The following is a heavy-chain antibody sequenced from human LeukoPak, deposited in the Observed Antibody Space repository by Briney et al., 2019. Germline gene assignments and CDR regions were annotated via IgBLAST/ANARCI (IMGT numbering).Heavy chain of an antibody. CDR2: IIPILGIA. Sequence: AVKVSCKASGGTFSSYTISWVRQAPGQGLEWMGRIIPILGIANYAQKFQGRVTITADKSTSTAYMELSSLRSEDTAVYYCARETDIVVVVAAHPGAFDIWGQGTWSPSLQ. V-gene: IGHV1-69*04. CDR1: GGTFSSYT. CDR3: ARETDIVVVVAAHPGAFDI. J-gene: IGHJ3*02. D-gene: IGHD2-15*01.